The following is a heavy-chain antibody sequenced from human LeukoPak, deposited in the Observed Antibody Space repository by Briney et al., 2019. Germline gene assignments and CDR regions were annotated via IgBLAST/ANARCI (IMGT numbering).Heavy chain of an antibody. Sequence: GGSLRLSCAASGFTVSSYWRSWVRQAPGKGLEWVANIKQDGSEKYYVDSVKGRFTISRDNAKSSLYLQMNSLRAEDTAVYYCVRDGGYNWGQGTLVTVSS. V-gene: IGHV3-7*01. CDR2: IKQDGSEK. CDR1: GFTVSSYW. CDR3: VRDGGYN. D-gene: IGHD1-1*01. J-gene: IGHJ4*02.